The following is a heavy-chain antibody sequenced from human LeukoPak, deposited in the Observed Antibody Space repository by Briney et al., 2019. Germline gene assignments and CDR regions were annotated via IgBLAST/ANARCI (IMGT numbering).Heavy chain of an antibody. CDR3: ARVTTRFHAFDI. J-gene: IGHJ3*02. CDR2: IYYSGST. CDR1: GGPIRSYY. D-gene: IGHD1-1*01. Sequence: SETLSLTCTVSGGPIRSYYRSWIPQPPGKGLEWIGYIYYSGSTNYNPSLKSRVTISVDTSKNQFSLKLSSVTAADTAVYYCARVTTRFHAFDIWGQGTMVTVSS. V-gene: IGHV4-59*01.